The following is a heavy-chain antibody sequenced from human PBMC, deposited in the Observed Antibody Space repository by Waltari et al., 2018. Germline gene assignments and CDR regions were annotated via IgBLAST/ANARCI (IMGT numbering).Heavy chain of an antibody. Sequence: QLQLQESGPGLVKPSETLSLTCTVSGGSISSSSYYWGWIRQPPGKGLEWIGSIYYSGRPYYNPSLKSRVTISVDTSKNQFSLKLSSVTAADTAVYYCCTIFGVVSFYGMDVWGQGTTVTVSS. D-gene: IGHD3-3*01. V-gene: IGHV4-39*01. CDR2: IYYSGRP. J-gene: IGHJ6*02. CDR3: CTIFGVVSFYGMDV. CDR1: GGSISSSSYY.